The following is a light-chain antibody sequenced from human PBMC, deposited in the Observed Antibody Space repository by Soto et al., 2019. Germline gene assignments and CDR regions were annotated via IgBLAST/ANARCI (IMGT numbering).Light chain of an antibody. CDR3: QQRSNWPST. J-gene: IGKJ4*01. CDR1: QSVSRY. V-gene: IGKV3-11*01. Sequence: EIVLTQSTATLSLSPGERATLSCRASQSVSRYLAWYQQKPGQAPRLLIYDASNRATGIPARFSGSGSGTDFTLTITSLEPGDFAVYYCQQRSNWPSTFGGGTKVEI. CDR2: DAS.